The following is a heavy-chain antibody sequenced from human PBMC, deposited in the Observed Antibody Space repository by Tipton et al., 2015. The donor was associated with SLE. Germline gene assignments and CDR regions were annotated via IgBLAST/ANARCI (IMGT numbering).Heavy chain of an antibody. Sequence: TLSLTCTVSGDSINTYYWSWIRQPPGKGLEWIGYVFYSGSTNYNPSLKSRLTISADTSKNQFSLKLYSVTAADTAVYYCARYVTTGTTDYFDYWGQGTLVTVSS. CDR2: VFYSGST. CDR3: ARYVTTGTTDYFDY. CDR1: GDSINTYY. V-gene: IGHV4-59*01. J-gene: IGHJ4*02. D-gene: IGHD1-7*01.